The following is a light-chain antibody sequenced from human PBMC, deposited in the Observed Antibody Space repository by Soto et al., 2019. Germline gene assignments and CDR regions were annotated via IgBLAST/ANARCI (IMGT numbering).Light chain of an antibody. J-gene: IGLJ3*02. Sequence: QAVVTQPPSVSGAPGQRVTISCTGSSSNIGAGYDVHWYQQLPGTAPKLLIYGNSNRPSGVPDRISGSKAGTSASLAITGVQAEDEADYYCQSYDSSLSGSVFGGGTQLTVL. CDR1: SSNIGAGYD. V-gene: IGLV1-40*01. CDR3: QSYDSSLSGSV. CDR2: GNS.